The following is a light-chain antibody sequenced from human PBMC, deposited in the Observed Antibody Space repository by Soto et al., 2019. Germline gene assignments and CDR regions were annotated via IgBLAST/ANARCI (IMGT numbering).Light chain of an antibody. Sequence: QSALTQPASVSGSPGQSITISCTGTSSDVGSYNLVSWYQQHPGKAPKLMIYEDSKRPSGVSNRFSGSKSGNTASLTISGLQAEDEADYYCCSYAGSTPYVFGTGTKVTV. CDR1: SSDVGSYNL. CDR2: EDS. V-gene: IGLV2-23*01. CDR3: CSYAGSTPYV. J-gene: IGLJ1*01.